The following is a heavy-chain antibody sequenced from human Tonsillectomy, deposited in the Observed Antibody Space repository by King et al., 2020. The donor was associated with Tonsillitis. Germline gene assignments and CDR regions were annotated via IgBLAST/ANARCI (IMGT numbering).Heavy chain of an antibody. J-gene: IGHJ3*02. V-gene: IGHV4-30-4*07. CDR3: ARDLRDDFYEREAFDI. Sequence: QLQESGPGLVKPSQTLSLTCAVSGGSISSGGYSWSWIRQPPGQGLEWIGYIYYSGSTYYNPSLKSRVTISVDTSKNQFSLKLSSVTAADTAVYYCARDLRDDFYEREAFDIWCQGTMVTVAS. CDR1: GGSISSGGYS. D-gene: IGHD3-3*01. CDR2: IYYSGST.